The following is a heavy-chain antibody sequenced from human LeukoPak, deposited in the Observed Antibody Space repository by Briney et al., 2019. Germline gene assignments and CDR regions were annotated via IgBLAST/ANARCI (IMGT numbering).Heavy chain of an antibody. J-gene: IGHJ4*02. V-gene: IGHV4-38-2*01. D-gene: IGHD2-15*01. CDR2: IYHSGST. Sequence: PSETLSLTCAVSGYSISSGYYWGWIRQPPGKGLEWIGSIYHSGSTYYNPSLKSRVTISVDTSKNQFSLKLSSVTAADTAVYYCARGWHSNYYFDYWGQGTLVTVSS. CDR3: ARGWHSNYYFDY. CDR1: GYSISSGYY.